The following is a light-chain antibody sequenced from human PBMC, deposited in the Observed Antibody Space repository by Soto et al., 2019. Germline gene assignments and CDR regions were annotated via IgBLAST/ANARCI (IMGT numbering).Light chain of an antibody. Sequence: DIQMTQSPSSLSASVGDRVTITCRASQGIRNDLGWYQQKPGKAPKRLLYAASRSQSEVPSRFSGSGSGTDFTRTNSSLQSEDFATYGYLQHNSYPGYTFGRGTKLDIK. CDR1: QGIRND. J-gene: IGKJ2*01. CDR3: LQHNSYPGYT. CDR2: AAS. V-gene: IGKV1-17*01.